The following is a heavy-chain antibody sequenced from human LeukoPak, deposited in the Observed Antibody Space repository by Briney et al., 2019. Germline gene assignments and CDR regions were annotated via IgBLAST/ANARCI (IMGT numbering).Heavy chain of an antibody. Sequence: SDTLSPTCALYGGSFSGYYWSCIRQPPGKGLEWIGEINHSGSTNYNPPLKSRVTISVDKSKNQFPLILNSVTAADTAVYYCARGVPAAGSIRFDPWGQGTLVTVSS. CDR3: ARGVPAAGSIRFDP. D-gene: IGHD6-13*01. CDR2: INHSGST. V-gene: IGHV4-34*01. CDR1: GGSFSGYY. J-gene: IGHJ5*02.